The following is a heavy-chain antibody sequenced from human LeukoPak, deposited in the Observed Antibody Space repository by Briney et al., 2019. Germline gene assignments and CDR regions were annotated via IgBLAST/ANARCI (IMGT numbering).Heavy chain of an antibody. CDR2: ISGSGGST. D-gene: IGHD3-16*01. J-gene: IGHJ6*02. Sequence: PGGSLRLSCAASGFTFSSYAMSWVRQAPGKGLEWVSAISGSGGSTYYADSVKGRFTISRDNSKNTLYLQMNSLRVEDTAVYYCARVLDPVPGGVYYYYGMDVWGQGTTVTVSS. CDR3: ARVLDPVPGGVYYYYGMDV. CDR1: GFTFSSYA. V-gene: IGHV3-23*01.